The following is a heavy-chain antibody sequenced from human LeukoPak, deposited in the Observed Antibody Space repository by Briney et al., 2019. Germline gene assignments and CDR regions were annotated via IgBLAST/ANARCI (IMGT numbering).Heavy chain of an antibody. CDR2: IYYSGST. V-gene: IGHV4-59*12. J-gene: IGHJ4*02. CDR3: ARELRQQPDY. CDR1: GGSISSYY. Sequence: SETLSLTCTVSGGSISSYYWSWIRQPPGKGLEWIGYIYYSGSTYYNPSLKSRVTISVDTSKNQFSLKLSSVTAADTAVYYCARELRQQPDYWGQGTLVTVSS. D-gene: IGHD6-13*01.